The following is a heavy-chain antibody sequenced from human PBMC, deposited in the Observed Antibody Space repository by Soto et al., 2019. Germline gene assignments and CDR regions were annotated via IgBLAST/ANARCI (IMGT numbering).Heavy chain of an antibody. V-gene: IGHV1-69*13. CDR3: ARESPRGVVVPAAIWEFYYYYGMDV. CDR1: GGTFSSYA. D-gene: IGHD2-2*02. Sequence: GASVKVSCKASGGTFSSYAISWVRQAPGQGLEWMGGIIPIFGTANYAQKFQGRVTITADESTSTAYMELSSLRSEDTAVYYCARESPRGVVVPAAIWEFYYYYGMDVWGQGTTVTVSS. CDR2: IIPIFGTA. J-gene: IGHJ6*02.